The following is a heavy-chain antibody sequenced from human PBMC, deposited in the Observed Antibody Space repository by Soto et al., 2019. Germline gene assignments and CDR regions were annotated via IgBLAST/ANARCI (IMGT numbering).Heavy chain of an antibody. CDR3: AHRVLRTVFGLVTTTAIYFDF. CDR2: IYWDDDK. CDR1: GFSLTTSGVG. V-gene: IGHV2-5*02. D-gene: IGHD3-3*01. Sequence: QITLNESGPTVVRPTETLTLTCRFSGFSLTTSGVGVGWIRQSPGKAPEWLALIYWDDDKRYSASLKSRLTITKDTSQNQVVLTASDLDPTDTATYYCAHRVLRTVFGLVTTTAIYFDFWGLGTPVAVSS. J-gene: IGHJ4*02.